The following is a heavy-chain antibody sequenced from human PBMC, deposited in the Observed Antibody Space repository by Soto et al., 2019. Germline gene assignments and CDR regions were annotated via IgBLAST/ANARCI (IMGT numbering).Heavy chain of an antibody. CDR2: IYYSGST. V-gene: IGHV4-59*01. CDR3: ARGRGPILEWLLSYMDV. Sequence: SETLSLTCTVSGGSISSYYWSWIRQPPGKGLEWIGYIYYSGSTNYNPSLKSRVTISVDTSKNQFSLKLSSVTAADTAVYYCARGRGPILEWLLSYMDVWGKGTTVTVSS. D-gene: IGHD3-3*01. CDR1: GGSISSYY. J-gene: IGHJ6*03.